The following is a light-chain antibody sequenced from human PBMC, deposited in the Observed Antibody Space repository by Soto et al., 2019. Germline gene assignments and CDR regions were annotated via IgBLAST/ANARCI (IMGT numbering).Light chain of an antibody. CDR1: QSVSSY. CDR2: DAS. V-gene: IGKV3-11*01. J-gene: IGKJ4*01. CDR3: QQRSNWPSLT. Sequence: ELVWTQSPATLSLSPGERATLSCRASQSVSSYLAWYQQKPGQAPRLLIYDASNRATGIPARFSGSGSGTDFTLTISSLEPEDSAVYYCQQRSNWPSLTFGGGTKVDIK.